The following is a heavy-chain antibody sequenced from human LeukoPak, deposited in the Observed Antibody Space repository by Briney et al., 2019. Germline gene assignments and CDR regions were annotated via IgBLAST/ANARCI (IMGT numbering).Heavy chain of an antibody. J-gene: IGHJ4*02. D-gene: IGHD6-19*01. Sequence: ASVKVSCQACGYTFIGYYMHGLRQAAGQELEGMGWIKPNSGGTNYAQKFQGRVTMTRDTSISTAYMELSRLRSDDTAVYYCARVRKVQWLPGNYYFDYWGQGTLVTVSS. V-gene: IGHV1-2*02. CDR2: IKPNSGGT. CDR3: ARVRKVQWLPGNYYFDY. CDR1: GYTFIGYY.